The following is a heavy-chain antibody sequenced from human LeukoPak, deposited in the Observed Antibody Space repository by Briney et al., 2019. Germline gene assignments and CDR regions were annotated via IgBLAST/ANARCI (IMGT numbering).Heavy chain of an antibody. CDR3: ARAFTYYYDSSGYSY. CDR1: GFILSGYF. J-gene: IGHJ4*02. V-gene: IGHV3-7*03. CDR2: INPDGSQK. D-gene: IGHD3-22*01. Sequence: GGSLRLSCAASGFILSGYFMTWARQAPGKGLEWVANINPDGSQKYYVDSVKGRFTISRDNAKNSLYLQMNSLRAEDTAVYYCARAFTYYYDSSGYSYWGQGTLVTVSS.